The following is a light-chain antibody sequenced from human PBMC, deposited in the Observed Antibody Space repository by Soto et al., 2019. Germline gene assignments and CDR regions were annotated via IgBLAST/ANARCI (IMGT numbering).Light chain of an antibody. CDR3: QVRSNWPTWT. Sequence: EIVLTQSPATLSLSPGDRATLSCRASQSVSNFLAWYQQKPGQAPRLLSYDASNRATGIPARFSGGGSGTDFTLTISSLEPEDFAVYYCQVRSNWPTWTFGQGTKVEI. V-gene: IGKV3-11*01. J-gene: IGKJ1*01. CDR2: DAS. CDR1: QSVSNF.